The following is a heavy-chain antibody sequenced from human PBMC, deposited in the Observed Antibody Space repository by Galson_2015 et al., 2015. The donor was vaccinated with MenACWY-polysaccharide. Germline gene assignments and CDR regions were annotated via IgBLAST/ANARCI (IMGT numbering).Heavy chain of an antibody. D-gene: IGHD1-14*01. J-gene: IGHJ4*02. CDR3: ALNRRVGDDY. Sequence: SLRLSCAASGFTFSSYAMTWVRQAPGKGLEWVSTISGSAGSTYYADSVKGRFTISRDNSKNTLYLQMNSLRAEDTAVYYCALNRRVGDDYWGQGTLVTVSS. CDR2: ISGSAGST. V-gene: IGHV3-23*01. CDR1: GFTFSSYA.